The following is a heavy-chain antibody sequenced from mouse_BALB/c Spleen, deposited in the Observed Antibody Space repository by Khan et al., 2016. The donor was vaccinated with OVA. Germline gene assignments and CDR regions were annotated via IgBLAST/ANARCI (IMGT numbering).Heavy chain of an antibody. CDR1: GFTFNTYA. CDR3: VSRSWFAY. Sequence: EVQLVESGGGLVQPKGSLKLSCAASGFTFNTYAMNWVRQAPGKGFEWVARIRSKSNNYATYYADSMKDRFTISRDDSQSMLYLKMNNLKTEDTAMYYCVSRSWFAYWGQGTLVTVSA. CDR2: IRSKSNNYAT. V-gene: IGHV10-1*02. J-gene: IGHJ3*01.